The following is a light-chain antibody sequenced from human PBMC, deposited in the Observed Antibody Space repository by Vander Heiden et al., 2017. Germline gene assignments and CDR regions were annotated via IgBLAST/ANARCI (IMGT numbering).Light chain of an antibody. CDR1: PSVLFSSNYQNY. CDR2: WAS. Sequence: DVVLTQPPDPLAVSLGARATINCKSSPSVLFSSNYQNYLAWYQQKPGQPTRLLIDWASTRVSGIPDRFRGRGSGTDFTLTISSLQAEDVAVYDCQQYESKPQTFGQGTKVEIK. CDR3: QQYESKPQT. V-gene: IGKV4-1*01. J-gene: IGKJ1*01.